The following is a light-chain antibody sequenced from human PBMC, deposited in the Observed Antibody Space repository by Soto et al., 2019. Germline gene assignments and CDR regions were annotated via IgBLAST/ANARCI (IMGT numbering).Light chain of an antibody. J-gene: IGKJ4*01. CDR1: QSININ. CDR3: QQYQNWPPLT. V-gene: IGKV3D-15*01. CDR2: GAS. Sequence: EVLMTQSPATLSVSPGEIVTLSCRASQSININLAWYQQKPGQAPRVLIYGASSRASGIPDRFSGSGSGTDFTLTISRLEHDDFAFYYCQQYQNWPPLTFGGGTRVEIK.